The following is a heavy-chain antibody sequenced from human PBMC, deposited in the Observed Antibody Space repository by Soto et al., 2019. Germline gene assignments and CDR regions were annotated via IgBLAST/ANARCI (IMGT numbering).Heavy chain of an antibody. D-gene: IGHD3-10*01. CDR2: ISGNGGST. V-gene: IGHV3-23*01. J-gene: IGHJ6*02. CDR3: AKGGITMVRYHYAMDV. Sequence: EIQLLESGGGLAQPGGSLRLSCEASGFTFSTYAMRWVRQAPGKGLEWISVISGNGGSTYYADSVKGRFTISRDNSKNTLYLEMKSLRAEDTAVYYCAKGGITMVRYHYAMDVWGHGTTVTVSS. CDR1: GFTFSTYA.